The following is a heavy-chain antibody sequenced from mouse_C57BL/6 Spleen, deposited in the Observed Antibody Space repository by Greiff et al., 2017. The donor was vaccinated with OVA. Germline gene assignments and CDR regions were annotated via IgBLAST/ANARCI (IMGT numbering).Heavy chain of an antibody. V-gene: IGHV14-4*01. CDR2: IDPENGDT. J-gene: IGHJ2*01. CDR3: TTRLSY. D-gene: IGHD3-2*02. CDR1: GFNIKDDY. Sequence: RVESGAELVRPGASVKLSCTASGFNIKDDYMHWVKQRPEQGLEWIGWIDPENGDTEYASKFQGKATITADTSSNTAYLQLSSLTSEDTAVYYCTTRLSYWGQGTTLTVSS.